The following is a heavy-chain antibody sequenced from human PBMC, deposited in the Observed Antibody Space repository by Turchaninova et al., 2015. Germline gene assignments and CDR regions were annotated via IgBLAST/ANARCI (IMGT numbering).Heavy chain of an antibody. J-gene: IGHJ3*02. CDR2: IYYSAST. CDR1: GGSISPYY. CDR3: ARHGPTSATYYRSFDI. D-gene: IGHD1-26*01. Sequence: QVQLQESDPGLVKPSETLSTTCTAPGGSISPYYWRWIRQPPWKGLEWIGYIYYSASTNYNPSLKSRVTISVDTSKNQFSLKLNSVTAADTAVYYCARHGPTSATYYRSFDIWGQGTMVTVSS. V-gene: IGHV4-59*08.